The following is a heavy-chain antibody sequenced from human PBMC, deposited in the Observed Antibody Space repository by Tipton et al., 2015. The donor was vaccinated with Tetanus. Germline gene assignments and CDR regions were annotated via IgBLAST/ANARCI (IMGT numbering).Heavy chain of an antibody. CDR2: IYYNGNT. V-gene: IGHV4-30-2*03. J-gene: IGHJ5*02. Sequence: TLSLTCAVSGALLSTGGYSWGWIRQTPGKGLEWIGNIYYNGNTLQNPSLKSRVTMSLDKSKNQFSLKLRSVTAADTAFYYCSRTAVNWFDPWGPGILVTVSS. CDR3: SRTAVNWFDP. D-gene: IGHD2-21*02. CDR1: GALLSTGGYS.